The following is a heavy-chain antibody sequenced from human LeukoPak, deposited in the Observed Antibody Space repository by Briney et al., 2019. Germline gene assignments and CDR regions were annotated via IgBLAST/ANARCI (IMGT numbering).Heavy chain of an antibody. Sequence: KPSENLSLNCTVSAGSISSGSYYWSWIRQPAGKGLELIGRIYTRGSTNYNPSLKSRVTISVDTSKNQSSLKLSSVTAADTAVYYCARDSVGYYDSSGYSSWGQGTMVTVSS. J-gene: IGHJ3*01. CDR3: ARDSVGYYDSSGYSS. D-gene: IGHD3-22*01. CDR2: IYTRGST. CDR1: AGSISSGSYY. V-gene: IGHV4-61*02.